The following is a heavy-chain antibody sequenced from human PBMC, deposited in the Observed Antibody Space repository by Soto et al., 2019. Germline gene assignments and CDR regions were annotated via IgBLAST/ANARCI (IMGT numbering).Heavy chain of an antibody. CDR1: GFTFSTFA. CDR2: ITGGSGFT. CDR3: AKSGPTNYFDF. V-gene: IGHV3-23*01. D-gene: IGHD1-26*01. J-gene: IGHJ4*02. Sequence: GGSLRLSCAASGFTFSTFATNWVRQAPGKGLEWVSGITGGSGFTFYADSVKGRFTISRDDSENTLFLQMSSLRAEDTAKYYCAKSGPTNYFDFWGQGTLVTVSS.